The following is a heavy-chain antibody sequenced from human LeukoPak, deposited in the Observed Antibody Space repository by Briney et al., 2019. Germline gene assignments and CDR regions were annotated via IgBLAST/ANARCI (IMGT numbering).Heavy chain of an antibody. D-gene: IGHD6-19*01. CDR2: IDNSGGST. CDR3: ARGHNIGWFYFDF. CDR1: GFTFSDYA. J-gene: IGHJ4*02. V-gene: IGHV3-23*01. Sequence: GGSLRLSCAASGFTFSDYAMSWVRQDPGKGLEWVSGIDNSGGSTHYADSVKGRFTISRDKSKDTLYVQMNSLRADDTALYYCARGHNIGWFYFDFWGQGTQVTVSS.